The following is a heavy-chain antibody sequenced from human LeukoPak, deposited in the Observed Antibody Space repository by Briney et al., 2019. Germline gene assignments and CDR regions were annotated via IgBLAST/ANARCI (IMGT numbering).Heavy chain of an antibody. Sequence: GGSLRLSCAASGFTFSSYWMSWVRQAPGKGLEWVANIKQDGSEKYYVDSVKGRFTISRDNAKNSLYLQMNSLRAEDTAVYYCARAPLRFGVVDPEYFQHWGQGTLVTVSS. D-gene: IGHD3-3*01. CDR1: GFTFSSYW. CDR3: ARAPLRFGVVDPEYFQH. V-gene: IGHV3-7*01. J-gene: IGHJ1*01. CDR2: IKQDGSEK.